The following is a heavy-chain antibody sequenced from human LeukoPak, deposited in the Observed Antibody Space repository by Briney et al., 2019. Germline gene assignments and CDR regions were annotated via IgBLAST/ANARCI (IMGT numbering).Heavy chain of an antibody. CDR1: GGSISSYH. CDR3: ARDLISSGWREYYYYGMDV. CDR2: IYSSGNT. V-gene: IGHV4-4*07. Sequence: SETLSLTCTVSGGSISSYHWSWIRQPAGKGLEWIGRIYSSGNTNYNPSLKSRVTMSVDTSKNQFSLKLSSVTAADTAVYYCARDLISSGWREYYYYGMDVWGQGTTVTVSS. D-gene: IGHD6-19*01. J-gene: IGHJ6*02.